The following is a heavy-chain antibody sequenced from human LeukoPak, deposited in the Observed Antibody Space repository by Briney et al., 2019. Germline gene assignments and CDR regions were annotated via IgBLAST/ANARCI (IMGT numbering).Heavy chain of an antibody. Sequence: GGSLRLSCAASGFTFTNHAMAWVRLAPGKGLEWVSTLSDSGAGTYYADSVKGRFTISRDNSRNTMYLQMDSLRDDDTGVHFCARTPSRDGYSHIDFWGQGALVTVSS. CDR2: LSDSGAGT. J-gene: IGHJ4*02. CDR3: ARTPSRDGYSHIDF. V-gene: IGHV3-23*01. CDR1: GFTFTNHA. D-gene: IGHD5-24*01.